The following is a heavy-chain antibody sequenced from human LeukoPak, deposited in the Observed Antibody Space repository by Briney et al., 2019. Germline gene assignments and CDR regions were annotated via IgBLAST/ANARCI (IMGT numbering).Heavy chain of an antibody. D-gene: IGHD3-3*01. CDR3: ARGRSYDFWSGLGHYYYYMDV. CDR1: GYTFTGYY. Sequence: GASVKVSCKASGYTFTGYYMHWVRQAPGQGLEWMGWINPNSGGTNYAQKFQGRVTMTRDTSISTAYMELSSLRSEDTAVYYCARGRSYDFWSGLGHYYYYMDVWGKGTTVTVSS. V-gene: IGHV1-2*02. CDR2: INPNSGGT. J-gene: IGHJ6*03.